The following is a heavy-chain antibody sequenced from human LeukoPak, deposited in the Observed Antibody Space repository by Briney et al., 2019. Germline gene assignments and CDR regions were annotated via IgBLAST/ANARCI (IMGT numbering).Heavy chain of an antibody. D-gene: IGHD6-19*01. CDR3: AREPSSIAVAGRQGILDY. J-gene: IGHJ4*02. CDR2: IYYSGST. V-gene: IGHV4-39*07. Sequence: PSETLSLTCTVSGGSISSSSYYWGWIRQPPGKGLEWIGSIYYSGSTYYNPSLKSRVTISVDTSKNQFSLKLSSVTAADTAVYYCAREPSSIAVAGRQGILDYWGQGTLVTVSS. CDR1: GGSISSSSYY.